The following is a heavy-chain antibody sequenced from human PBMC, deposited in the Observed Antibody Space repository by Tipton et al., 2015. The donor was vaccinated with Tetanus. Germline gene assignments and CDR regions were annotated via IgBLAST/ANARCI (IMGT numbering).Heavy chain of an antibody. Sequence: GLVKPSETLSLTCTVSGGSISSSNYYWGWIRQPPGQGLEWLATVYYIGSTYYNPSLKSRLSISVAPPRNLFSLKLRSLTAADTAIYYCARTFPVGGSRIRGGCPSDVWGQGTLVTVSS. V-gene: IGHV4-39*01. J-gene: IGHJ3*01. CDR3: ARTFPVGGSRIRGGCPSDV. CDR1: GGSISSSNYY. CDR2: VYYIGST. D-gene: IGHD2-15*01.